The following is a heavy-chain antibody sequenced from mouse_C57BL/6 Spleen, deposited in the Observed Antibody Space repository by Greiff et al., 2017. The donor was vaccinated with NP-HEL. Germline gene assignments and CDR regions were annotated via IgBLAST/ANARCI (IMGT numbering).Heavy chain of an antibody. CDR2: IWSGGST. J-gene: IGHJ4*01. CDR3: ARKAIGYAMDY. V-gene: IGHV2-2*01. Sequence: QVQLKESGPGLVQPSQSLSITCTVSGFSLTSYGVHWVRQSPGKGLEWLGVIWSGGSTDYNAAFISRLSISKDNSKSQVFFKMNSLQADDTARYYCARKAIGYAMDYWGQGTSVTVSS. CDR1: GFSLTSYG.